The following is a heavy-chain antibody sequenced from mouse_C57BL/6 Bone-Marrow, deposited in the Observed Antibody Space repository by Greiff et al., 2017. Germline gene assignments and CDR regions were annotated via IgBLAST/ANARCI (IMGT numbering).Heavy chain of an antibody. V-gene: IGHV5-17*01. CDR1: GFTFSDYG. CDR2: ISSGGSTI. J-gene: IGHJ1*03. CDR3: ARALYFDV. Sequence: EVQLVESGGGLVKPGGSLKLSCAASGFTFSDYGMHWVRQAPEKGLEWVAYISSGGSTIYYADTVKGRFTISRDNAKNTLFLQMTRLRSEDTAMYYCARALYFDVWGTGTTVTV.